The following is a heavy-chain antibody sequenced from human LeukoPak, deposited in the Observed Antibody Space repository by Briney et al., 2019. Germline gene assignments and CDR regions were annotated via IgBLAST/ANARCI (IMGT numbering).Heavy chain of an antibody. D-gene: IGHD3-16*02. J-gene: IGHJ4*02. CDR3: AREIIGGFNPGAY. CDR2: IHRSGST. Sequence: SETLSLTCTVSLDSTTSNFWSWVRQPPGKGLEWIGEIHRSGSTNYNPSLQRRVTISIDRPKNQIALELSSVTAADTAVYYCAREIIGGFNPGAYRGQGTLVTVSS. CDR1: LDSTTSNF. V-gene: IGHV4-4*02.